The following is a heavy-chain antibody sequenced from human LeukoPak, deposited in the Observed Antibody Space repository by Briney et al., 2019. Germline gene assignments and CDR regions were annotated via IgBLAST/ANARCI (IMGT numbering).Heavy chain of an antibody. V-gene: IGHV5-51*01. D-gene: IGHD2-8*01. Sequence: GESLRISCQASGYSFISYWIGWVRQMPGKGLELMGIIYPGDSDTKYSPSFQGQVTFSADKVSNTAYLQWSSLKSSDTAMYYCAREMGSGSRMSFDVWGQGTMVTVSS. CDR2: IYPGDSDT. J-gene: IGHJ3*01. CDR1: GYSFISYW. CDR3: AREMGSGSRMSFDV.